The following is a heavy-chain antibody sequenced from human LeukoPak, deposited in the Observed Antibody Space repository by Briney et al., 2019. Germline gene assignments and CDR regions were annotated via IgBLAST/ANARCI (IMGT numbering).Heavy chain of an antibody. CDR3: ARAGYYYDSSGPYGSY. Sequence: SETLSLTCAVYGGSFSGYYWSWIRQPPGKGLEWIGEINHSGSTNYNPSLKSRVTISVDTSKNQFSLKLSSVTAADTAVYYCARAGYYYDSSGPYGSYWGQGTLVTVSS. J-gene: IGHJ4*02. CDR1: GGSFSGYY. D-gene: IGHD3-22*01. V-gene: IGHV4-34*01. CDR2: INHSGST.